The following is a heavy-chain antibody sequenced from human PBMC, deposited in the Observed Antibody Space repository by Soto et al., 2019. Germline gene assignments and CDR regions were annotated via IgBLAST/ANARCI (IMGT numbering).Heavy chain of an antibody. CDR2: INPSCIST. J-gene: IGHJ4*02. V-gene: IGHV1-46*01. CDR3: ARVAVTYGAPCSGGSCYHFGN. Sequence: ASVKVSCKTSGYTFTNYYIHWVRQAPGQGLEWMGVINPSCISTTYAQKFQGRVTMTRDTSTSTVYMDLSSLRPEDTAVHFCARVAVTYGAPCSGGSCYHFGNWGQATLFTVSS. D-gene: IGHD2-15*01. CDR1: GYTFTNYY.